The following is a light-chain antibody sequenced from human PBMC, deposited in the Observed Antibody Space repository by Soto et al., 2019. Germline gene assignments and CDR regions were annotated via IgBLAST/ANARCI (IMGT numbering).Light chain of an antibody. Sequence: QSVLTQPPSASGTPGQRVTISCSGSSSNIGSNYVYWYQQLPGTAPKLLIYRNNQRPSGVPDRFSGSKSGTSASLAISGLRSEDEADYYCAAWDDSLSGLYVFGTGTNATVL. CDR1: SSNIGSNY. CDR2: RNN. CDR3: AAWDDSLSGLYV. V-gene: IGLV1-47*01. J-gene: IGLJ1*01.